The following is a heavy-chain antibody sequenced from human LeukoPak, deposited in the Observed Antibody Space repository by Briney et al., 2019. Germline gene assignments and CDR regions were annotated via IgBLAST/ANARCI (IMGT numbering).Heavy chain of an antibody. Sequence: PSETLSLTCAVYGGSFNSYYGTWVRQTPGKGLEGIGEISHTGDIINYKPSLKSRVTISVDSSKKQFSLRLTSVTAADTGVYYCARAPDITARPCDSWGPGTRVTVS. CDR3: ARAPDITARPCDS. J-gene: IGHJ4*02. V-gene: IGHV4-34*01. CDR1: GGSFNSYY. CDR2: ISHTGDII. D-gene: IGHD1-1*01.